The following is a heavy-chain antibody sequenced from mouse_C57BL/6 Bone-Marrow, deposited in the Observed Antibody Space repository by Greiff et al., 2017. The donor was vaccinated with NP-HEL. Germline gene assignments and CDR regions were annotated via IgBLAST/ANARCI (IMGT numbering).Heavy chain of an antibody. V-gene: IGHV5-17*01. CDR1: GFTFSDYG. CDR2: ISSGSSTI. J-gene: IGHJ2*01. D-gene: IGHD1-1*01. Sequence: EVKLMESGGGLVKPGGSLKLSCAASGFTFSDYGMHWVRQAPEKGLEWVAYISSGSSTIYYADTVKGRFTISRDNAKNTLFLQMTSLRSEDTAMYYCARETTVVANDYWGQGTTLTVSS. CDR3: ARETTVVANDY.